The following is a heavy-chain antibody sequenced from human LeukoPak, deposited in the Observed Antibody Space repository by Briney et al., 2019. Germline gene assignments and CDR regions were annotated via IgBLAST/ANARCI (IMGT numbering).Heavy chain of an antibody. CDR1: GFTFNINV. CDR2: ISCRGHPT. Sequence: GGPLTLFCAASGFTFNINVMIWVRLAPGKALKRVFTISCRGHPTHYLHSGTGRLIMSRDNSKNTLYTPMNSLRAEDTAVYYCVKRLPGLSIGDDSWGQGMPVTV. D-gene: IGHD3-3*01. V-gene: IGHV3-23*01. J-gene: IGHJ4*02. CDR3: VKRLPGLSIGDDS.